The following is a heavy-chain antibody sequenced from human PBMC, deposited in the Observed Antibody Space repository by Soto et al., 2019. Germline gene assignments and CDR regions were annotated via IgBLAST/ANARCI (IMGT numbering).Heavy chain of an antibody. CDR2: INHSGST. D-gene: IGHD3-3*01. Sequence: TSETLSLTCAVYGGSFSGYYWSWIRQPPGKGLEWIGEINHSGSTNYNPSLKSRVTISVDTSKNQFSLKLSSVTAADTAVYYCARKRGGYYPGNWFDPWGQGTLVTVSS. CDR1: GGSFSGYY. CDR3: ARKRGGYYPGNWFDP. J-gene: IGHJ5*02. V-gene: IGHV4-34*01.